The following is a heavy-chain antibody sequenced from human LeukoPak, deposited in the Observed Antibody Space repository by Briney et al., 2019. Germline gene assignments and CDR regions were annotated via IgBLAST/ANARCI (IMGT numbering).Heavy chain of an antibody. V-gene: IGHV5-51*01. CDR1: YSLTDHL. CDR2: IYPAGSDT. CDR3: ARARAYYYDGSAYYFDS. Sequence: GESLQISCEYSLTDHLIAWVRQVAGKRLAWVGIIYPAGSDTRYSPSFQGQVTISADKSIRSAYLRWSSLKASDTAMYYCARARAYYYDGSAYYFDSRGQGTLVTVSS. J-gene: IGHJ4*02. D-gene: IGHD3-22*01.